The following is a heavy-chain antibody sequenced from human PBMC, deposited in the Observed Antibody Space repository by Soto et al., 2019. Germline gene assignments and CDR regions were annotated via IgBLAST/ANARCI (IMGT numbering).Heavy chain of an antibody. D-gene: IGHD3-16*02. Sequence: GGSLRLSCAASGFTFSSYGMHWVRQAPGKGLEWVAVISYDGSNKYYADSVKGRFTISRDNSKNTLYLQMNSLRAEDTAVYYCAKVGYYDYVLGSFLYHYCYYG. J-gene: IGHJ6*01. CDR3: AKVGYYDYVLGSFLYHYCYYG. CDR1: GFTFSSYG. CDR2: ISYDGSNK. V-gene: IGHV3-30*18.